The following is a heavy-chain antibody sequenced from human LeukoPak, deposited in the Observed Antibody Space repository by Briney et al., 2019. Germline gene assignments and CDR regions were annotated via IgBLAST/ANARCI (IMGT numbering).Heavy chain of an antibody. Sequence: GGSLRLSCAASGFTFTSYWMSWVRQAPGKGLEWVANIKQDGSEKYYVASVKGRFTISRDNAKKSLYLQMNSLRAEDTAVYYCATIVVVPSTLEDYWGQGTLVTVSS. J-gene: IGHJ4*02. CDR3: ATIVVVPSTLEDY. CDR2: IKQDGSEK. V-gene: IGHV3-7*03. CDR1: GFTFTSYW. D-gene: IGHD3-22*01.